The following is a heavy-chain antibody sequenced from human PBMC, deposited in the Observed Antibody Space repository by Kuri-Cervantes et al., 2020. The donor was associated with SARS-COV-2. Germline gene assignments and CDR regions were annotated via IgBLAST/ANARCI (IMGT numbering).Heavy chain of an antibody. V-gene: IGHV1-8*03. CDR1: GYTFTSYD. CDR3: ARGWQQQLVGDAFDI. J-gene: IGHJ3*02. D-gene: IGHD6-13*01. Sequence: ASVKVSCKASGYTFTSYDINWVRQATGQGLEWMGWMNPNSGNTGYAQKLQGRVTITRNTSISTAYMELSSLRSEDTAVYYCARGWQQQLVGDAFDIWGQGTMVTVSS. CDR2: MNPNSGNT.